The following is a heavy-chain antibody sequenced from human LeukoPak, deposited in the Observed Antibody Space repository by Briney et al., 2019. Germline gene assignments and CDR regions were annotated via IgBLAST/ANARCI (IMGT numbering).Heavy chain of an antibody. V-gene: IGHV1-46*01. CDR1: GYTFTSYY. D-gene: IGHD2-2*01. Sequence: ASVKVPCKASGYTFTSYYMHWVRQAPGQGLEWMGIINPSDGSTSYAQKFQGRVTMTRDTSTSTVYMELSSLRSEDTAVYYCARESKVVPAAGYFDYWGQGTLVTVSS. CDR3: ARESKVVPAAGYFDY. CDR2: INPSDGST. J-gene: IGHJ4*02.